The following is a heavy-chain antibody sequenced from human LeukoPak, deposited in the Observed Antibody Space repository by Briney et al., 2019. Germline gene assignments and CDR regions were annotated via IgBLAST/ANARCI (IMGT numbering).Heavy chain of an antibody. D-gene: IGHD3-22*01. CDR2: ISSSGSSI. J-gene: IGHJ5*02. V-gene: IGHV3-11*01. CDR3: ASPLTMSNWFDP. CDR1: GFTFSDYY. Sequence: GWSLTLSCEASGFTFSDYYMSRIRQAPGKGRVWVSYISSSGSSIYYADSVKGRFTISRDNAKNSLYLQMNSLRAEDTAVYYCASPLTMSNWFDPWGQGTLVTVSS.